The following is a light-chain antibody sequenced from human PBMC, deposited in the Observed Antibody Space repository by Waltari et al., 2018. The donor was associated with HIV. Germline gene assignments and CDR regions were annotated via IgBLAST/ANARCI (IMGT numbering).Light chain of an antibody. CDR2: CKN. V-gene: IGLV3-19*01. CDR3: NSRDSSGNHVV. J-gene: IGLJ2*01. Sequence: SSELTQDPAVSVALGQTVRITCQGDSLRSSYASWYQQKPGQAPGLVIYCKNNRPSGIPVRCSVSGSGNTASLTIPGARAEDEADCCCNSRDSSGNHVVFGGGTKLTVL. CDR1: SLRSSY.